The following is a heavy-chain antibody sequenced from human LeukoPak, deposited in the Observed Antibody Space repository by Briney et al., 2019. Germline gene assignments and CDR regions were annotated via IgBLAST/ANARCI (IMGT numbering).Heavy chain of an antibody. V-gene: IGHV4-38-2*02. CDR3: ARLPTVTFFDY. D-gene: IGHD4-17*01. J-gene: IGHJ4*02. CDR2: IYHSGST. Sequence: PSETLSLTCTVSGYSISSGYYWGWIRQPPGQGLEWIGSIYHSGSTYYNPSLKSRVTISVDTSKNQFSLKLSSVTAADTAVYYCARLPTVTFFDYWGQGTLVTVSS. CDR1: GYSISSGYY.